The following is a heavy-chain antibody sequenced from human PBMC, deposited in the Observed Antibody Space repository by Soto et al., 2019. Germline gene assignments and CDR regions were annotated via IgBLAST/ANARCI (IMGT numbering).Heavy chain of an antibody. CDR3: ARQAVQSPHVAVANYYYFDY. D-gene: IGHD6-19*01. V-gene: IGHV5-51*01. CDR1: GYSFTSYW. CDR2: IYPGDSDT. Sequence: GGSLRLSCKGSGYSFTSYWIGWVRQMPGKGLEWMGIIYPGDSDTRYSPSFQGQVTISADKSISTAYLQWSSLKASDTAMYYCARQAVQSPHVAVANYYYFDYWGQGTLVTVSS. J-gene: IGHJ4*02.